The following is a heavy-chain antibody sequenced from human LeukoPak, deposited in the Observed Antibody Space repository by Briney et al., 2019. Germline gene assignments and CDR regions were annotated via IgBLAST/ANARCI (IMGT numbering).Heavy chain of an antibody. CDR1: GGSISSWTYY. Sequence: PSETLSLTCTVSGGSISSWTYYWCWIRQPPGKGLEWIGTIYYGGTNYYNPSLKSRVTIPVDTSKNQFSLNLNSVTAADTAVYYCAYGSNSAADHWGQGTLVTVSS. J-gene: IGHJ4*02. V-gene: IGHV4-39*01. CDR3: AYGSNSAADH. D-gene: IGHD4-23*01. CDR2: IYYGGTN.